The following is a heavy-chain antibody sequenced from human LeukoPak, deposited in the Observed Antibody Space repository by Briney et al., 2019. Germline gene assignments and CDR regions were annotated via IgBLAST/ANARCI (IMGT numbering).Heavy chain of an antibody. CDR3: ARDSGLIGDDY. J-gene: IGHJ4*02. CDR2: IKQDGSEK. V-gene: IGHV3-7*01. Sequence: PGGSLRLSCAASGFTFSSYWMSWARQAPGKGLEWVANIKQDGSEKYYVDSVKGRFTISRDNAKDSLYLQMNSLRAEDTAVYYCARDSGLIGDDYWGQGTLVTVSS. D-gene: IGHD2/OR15-2a*01. CDR1: GFTFSSYW.